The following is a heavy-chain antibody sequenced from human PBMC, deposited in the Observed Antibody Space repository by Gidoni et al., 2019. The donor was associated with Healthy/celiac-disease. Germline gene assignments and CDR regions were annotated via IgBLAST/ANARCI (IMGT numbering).Heavy chain of an antibody. Sequence: EVQLVESGGGLVQPGGSLRLSCAASGFTFSSYEMNWVRQAPGKGLEWVSYISSSGSTIYYADSVKGRFTISRDNAKNSLYLQMNSLRAEDTAVYYCARDGPHRSYLGYYYYGMDVWGQGTTVTVSS. CDR1: GFTFSSYE. CDR3: ARDGPHRSYLGYYYYGMDV. V-gene: IGHV3-48*03. J-gene: IGHJ6*02. CDR2: ISSSGSTI. D-gene: IGHD2-21*01.